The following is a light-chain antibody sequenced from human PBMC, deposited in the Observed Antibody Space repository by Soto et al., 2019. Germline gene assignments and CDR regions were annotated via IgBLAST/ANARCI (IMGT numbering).Light chain of an antibody. J-gene: IGKJ5*01. CDR3: QQFKSYPLT. V-gene: IGKV1-13*02. CDR2: DVS. CDR1: QDIRGA. Sequence: AIQLTQSPSSLSASVGDRVTITCRASQDIRGALAWYQQKPGKAPKILIYDVSSLQSGVPSRFSGSSSGTDFTLTISSLQPEDFATYYCQQFKSYPLTFGQGTRLDIK.